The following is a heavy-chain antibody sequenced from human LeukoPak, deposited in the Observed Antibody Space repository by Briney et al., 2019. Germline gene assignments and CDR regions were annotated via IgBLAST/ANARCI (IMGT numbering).Heavy chain of an antibody. J-gene: IGHJ4*02. V-gene: IGHV3-7*01. CDR3: GRNARGPGDF. D-gene: IGHD2-2*01. CDR1: GLTFSTYW. Sequence: PGGSLRLSCAASGLTFSTYWMNWVRQAPGKGLEWVANIKQDGSEKYYVDSVKGRFTISRDNAKKLVYLQMNSLRAEDTAIYYCGRNARGPGDFWGQGTVVTVSS. CDR2: IKQDGSEK.